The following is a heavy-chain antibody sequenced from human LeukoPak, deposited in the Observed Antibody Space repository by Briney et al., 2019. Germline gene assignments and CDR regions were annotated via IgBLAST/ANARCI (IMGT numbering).Heavy chain of an antibody. CDR1: GGSLSAYY. V-gene: IGHV4-34*01. CDR2: INHSGST. J-gene: IGHJ6*03. Sequence: SSETLSPTCGVYGGSLSAYYCSWIRQPPGKGPEWIGEINHSGSTNYHPSLKSRVTISVDTSKNQFSLKLSSVTAADTAVYYWARDRKGGIVVVPAAMYGPRRVMDVWGKGTTVTVA. D-gene: IGHD2-2*01. CDR3: ARDRKGGIVVVPAAMYGPRRVMDV.